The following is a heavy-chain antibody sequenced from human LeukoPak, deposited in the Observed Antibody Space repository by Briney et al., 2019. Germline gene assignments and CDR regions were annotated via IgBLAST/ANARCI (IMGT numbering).Heavy chain of an antibody. CDR3: ARVGRVQLWDENWFDP. Sequence: SVKVSCKASGGTFSSYAISWVRQAPGQGLEWMGGIIPIFGTANYVQKFQGRVTITADESTSTAYMELSSLRSEDTAVYYCARVGRVQLWDENWFDPWGQGTLVTVSS. V-gene: IGHV1-69*13. CDR1: GGTFSSYA. CDR2: IIPIFGTA. J-gene: IGHJ5*02. D-gene: IGHD5-18*01.